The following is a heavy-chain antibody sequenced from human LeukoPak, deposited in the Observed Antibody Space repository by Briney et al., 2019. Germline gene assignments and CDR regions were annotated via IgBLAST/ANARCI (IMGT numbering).Heavy chain of an antibody. CDR3: ARLDFSGHLDS. CDR1: GSSIIGYS. J-gene: IGHJ4*02. Sequence: SETLSLTCTVSGSSIIGYSWSWLRQPPGKGLEWIGNIYSGGNTRNNPSLKSRVTMSLDTSKNQFSLKLRSVTAADAAVYYCARLDFSGHLDSWGQGTLLTVSS. V-gene: IGHV4-4*09. CDR2: IYSGGNT. D-gene: IGHD2-15*01.